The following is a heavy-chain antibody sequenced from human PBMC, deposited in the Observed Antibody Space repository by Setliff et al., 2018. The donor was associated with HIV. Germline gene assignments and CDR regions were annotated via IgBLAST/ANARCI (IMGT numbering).Heavy chain of an antibody. Sequence: ASVKVSCKASGDTFSGHYMHWVRQAPGRGLEWLGWINPNSGGTKYAQKFQGRLTMTRDTSITTVYMELSRLRSDDTAVYYCATDGSVVVVAGSGFDPWGQGTLV. V-gene: IGHV1-2*02. CDR3: ATDGSVVVVAGSGFDP. J-gene: IGHJ5*02. CDR1: GDTFSGHY. D-gene: IGHD2-15*01. CDR2: INPNSGGT.